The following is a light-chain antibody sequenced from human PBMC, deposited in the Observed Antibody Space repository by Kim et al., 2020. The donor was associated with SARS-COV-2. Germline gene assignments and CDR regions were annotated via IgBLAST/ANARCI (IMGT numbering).Light chain of an antibody. CDR2: GKN. V-gene: IGLV3-19*01. J-gene: IGLJ7*01. CDR3: NSRDSSGNHAV. Sequence: LGQTVSFTCQGDSLRGYYASGYQQKPGQAPVLVIYGKNNRPTGIPDRFTGSSSGNTASLTITGAQAEDGADCYGNSRDSSGNHAVFGGGTQLTVL. CDR1: SLRGYY.